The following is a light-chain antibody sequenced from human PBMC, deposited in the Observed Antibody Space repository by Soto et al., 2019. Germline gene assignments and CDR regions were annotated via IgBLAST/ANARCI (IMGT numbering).Light chain of an antibody. CDR1: QDIRNN. V-gene: IGKV1-17*01. Sequence: DIQMTQSPSSLFASIGDRVSITCRARQDIRNNLGWYQQKPGKAPKRLIYGTSNLQTGVPSRFSGSGSGTECTLTSSRLPPEEFDTYYCLQHETYPRTFGQGTKGEVK. J-gene: IGKJ1*01. CDR3: LQHETYPRT. CDR2: GTS.